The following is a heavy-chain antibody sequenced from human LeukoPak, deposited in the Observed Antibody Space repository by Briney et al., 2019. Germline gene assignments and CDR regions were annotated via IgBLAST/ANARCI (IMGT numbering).Heavy chain of an antibody. V-gene: IGHV4-34*01. Sequence: SETPSLTCAVYGGTFSGYYWSWIRQPPGKGLDWIGEINHSGTTNYNPSLKSRVTISIDTSKNQFSLKLSSVTAADTGVYYCASSRGYSSSLWYYDMDVWGKGTTVTVSS. CDR1: GGTFSGYY. CDR3: ASSRGYSSSLWYYDMDV. CDR2: INHSGTT. D-gene: IGHD6-13*01. J-gene: IGHJ6*03.